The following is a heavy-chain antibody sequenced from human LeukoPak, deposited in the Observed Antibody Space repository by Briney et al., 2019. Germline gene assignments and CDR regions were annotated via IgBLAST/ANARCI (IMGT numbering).Heavy chain of an antibody. CDR1: GFTVSSNY. Sequence: PGGSLRLSCAASGFTVSSNYMSWVRQAPGKGLEWVSVIYSGGSTYYADSVKGRFTISRDNSKNTLYLQMNSLRAEDTAVYYCARDIAGAHYYYYYMDVWGEGTTVTVSS. V-gene: IGHV3-53*01. J-gene: IGHJ6*03. CDR2: IYSGGST. D-gene: IGHD6-13*01. CDR3: ARDIAGAHYYYYYMDV.